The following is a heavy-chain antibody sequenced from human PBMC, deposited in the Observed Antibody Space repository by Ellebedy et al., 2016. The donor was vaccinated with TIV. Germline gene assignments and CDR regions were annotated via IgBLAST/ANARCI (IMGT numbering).Heavy chain of an antibody. CDR3: ARKPIGYYYGMDV. J-gene: IGHJ6*02. Sequence: GSLRLSXTVSGGSISSYYWSWIRQPPGKGLEWIGYIYYSGSTNYNPSLKSRVTISVDTSKNQFSLKLSSVTAADTAVYYCARKPIGYYYGMDVWGQGTTVTVSS. CDR1: GGSISSYY. D-gene: IGHD2-21*01. CDR2: IYYSGST. V-gene: IGHV4-59*01.